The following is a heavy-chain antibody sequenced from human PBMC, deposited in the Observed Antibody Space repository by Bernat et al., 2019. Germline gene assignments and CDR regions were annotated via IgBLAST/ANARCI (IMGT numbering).Heavy chain of an antibody. J-gene: IGHJ4*02. V-gene: IGHV3-48*02. CDR2: ISTDSSII. CDR3: ARDVDWAVDY. CDR1: GFTFSSYA. D-gene: IGHD3-9*01. Sequence: EIYLVASGGGLVRPGGSLRLSCAASGFTFSSYALVWVRQAPGKGLEWLSYISTDSSIIDYGDYVKGRFTISRDNARNSLYLQMNYLRDEDTALYYCARDVDWAVDYWGQETLVTVSS.